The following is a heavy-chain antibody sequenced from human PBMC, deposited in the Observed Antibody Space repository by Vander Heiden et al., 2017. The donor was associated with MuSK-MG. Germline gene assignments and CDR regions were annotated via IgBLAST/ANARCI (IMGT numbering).Heavy chain of an antibody. CDR2: IYPGDSDT. J-gene: IGHJ3*02. Sequence: EVQLVQSGAEVKKPGESLKISCKGSGYSFTSYWIGWVRQMPGKGLEWMGIIYPGDSDTRYSPSFQGQVTISADKSISTAYLQWSSLKASDTAMYYCARHTYYYGSGSYIAFDIWGQGTMVTVSS. V-gene: IGHV5-51*01. CDR3: ARHTYYYGSGSYIAFDI. CDR1: GYSFTSYW. D-gene: IGHD3-10*01.